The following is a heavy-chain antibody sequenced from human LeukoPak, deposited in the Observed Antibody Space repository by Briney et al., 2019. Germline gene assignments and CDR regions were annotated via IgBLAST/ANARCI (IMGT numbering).Heavy chain of an antibody. D-gene: IGHD6-13*01. CDR2: IRYDGSNK. CDR1: GFSFSSYG. V-gene: IGHV3-30*02. Sequence: GGSLRLSCAASGFSFSSYGMHWVRQAPGKGLEWVTFIRYDGSNKYYADSVKGRFTISRNNSKNTLYLQMNSLRTEDTAVYYCAKDSSGSSWYWDYWGQGTLVTVSS. J-gene: IGHJ4*02. CDR3: AKDSSGSSWYWDY.